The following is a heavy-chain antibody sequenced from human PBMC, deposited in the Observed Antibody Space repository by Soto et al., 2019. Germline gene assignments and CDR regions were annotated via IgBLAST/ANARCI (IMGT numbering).Heavy chain of an antibody. CDR3: ARISARRNDFDV. CDR2: ITPYNGNT. J-gene: IGHJ3*01. CDR1: NYLFGAFG. V-gene: IGHV1-18*01. Sequence: QVQLVQSGAEVKNPGASVKVSCQASNYLFGAFGISWVRQAPGQGLEWMGWITPYNGNTHYAEKFQDRVTMTADKSTTTAYMEVRRLTSDDTDVYFCARISARRNDFDVWGQGTVVTVSS.